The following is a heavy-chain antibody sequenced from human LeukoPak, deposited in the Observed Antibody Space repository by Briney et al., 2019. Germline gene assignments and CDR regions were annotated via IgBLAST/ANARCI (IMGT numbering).Heavy chain of an antibody. V-gene: IGHV3-20*04. J-gene: IGHJ4*02. CDR3: ARIYDSSGYYPLFDY. Sequence: GGSLRLSCTASGFTFDDYGMSWVRQAPGKGLEWVSGINWNGGSTGYADSVKGRFTISRDNAKNSLSLQMNSLRAEDTALYYCARIYDSSGYYPLFDYWGQGTLVTVSS. D-gene: IGHD3-22*01. CDR2: INWNGGST. CDR1: GFTFDDYG.